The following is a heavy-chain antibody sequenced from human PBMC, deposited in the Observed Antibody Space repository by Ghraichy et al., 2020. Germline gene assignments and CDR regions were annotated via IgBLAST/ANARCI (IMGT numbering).Heavy chain of an antibody. J-gene: IGHJ5*02. D-gene: IGHD3-10*01. CDR1: GGSISSYY. CDR3: ARGFGESNWFDP. Sequence: ETLSLTCTVSGGSISSYYWSWIRQPPGKGLEWIGYIYYSGSTNYNPSLKSRVTISVDTSKNQFSLKLSSVTAADTAVYYCARGFGESNWFDPWGQGTLVTVSS. V-gene: IGHV4-59*01. CDR2: IYYSGST.